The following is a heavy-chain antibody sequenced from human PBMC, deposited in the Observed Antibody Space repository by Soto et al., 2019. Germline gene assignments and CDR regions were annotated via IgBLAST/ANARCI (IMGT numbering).Heavy chain of an antibody. CDR1: GFTFNTYG. V-gene: IGHV3-30*18. D-gene: IGHD6-13*01. CDR3: AKEVLAAGMGWFDP. CDR2: ISYDENTK. Sequence: GGSLILSCEASGFTFNTYGMHWVRQAPGKGLEWVAIISYDENTKYYADSLKGRFTISRDNSKNTLYLEINNLTPEDTAVYYCAKEVLAAGMGWFDPWGQGTLVTVSS. J-gene: IGHJ5*02.